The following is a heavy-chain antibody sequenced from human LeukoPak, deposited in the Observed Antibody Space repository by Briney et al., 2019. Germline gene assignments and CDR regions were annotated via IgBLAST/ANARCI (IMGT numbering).Heavy chain of an antibody. CDR1: GFTFGSYS. CDR3: ARDLGGYYGSGDGGYYYYMDV. Sequence: GGSRRLACAASGFTFGSYSMNWVRQAPGKVLEWVSSISSSSSYIYYADSVKGRFTNSRDNAKNSLYLQMNSPRAEDTAVYYCARDLGGYYGSGDGGYYYYMDVWGKGTTVTVSS. D-gene: IGHD3-10*01. CDR2: ISSSSSYI. V-gene: IGHV3-21*01. J-gene: IGHJ6*03.